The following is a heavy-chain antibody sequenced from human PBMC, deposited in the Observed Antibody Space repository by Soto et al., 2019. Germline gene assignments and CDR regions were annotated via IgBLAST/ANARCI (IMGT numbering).Heavy chain of an antibody. CDR3: SRFTMVGGWFDPNYYHGMDV. CDR1: CYTVRNYV. D-gene: IGHD3-10*02. J-gene: IGHJ6*02. Sequence: QVQLVQSGAEVKKPGASVTVSCKTSCYTVRNYVINCVRQAPGQGLEWMGWISGYNGNKNYAQTVQVRVTMTTDTSTGPVYMELRSLKYDDTAISYCSRFTMVGGWFDPNYYHGMDVWGQGTTVTVSS. CDR2: ISGYNGNK. V-gene: IGHV1-18*01.